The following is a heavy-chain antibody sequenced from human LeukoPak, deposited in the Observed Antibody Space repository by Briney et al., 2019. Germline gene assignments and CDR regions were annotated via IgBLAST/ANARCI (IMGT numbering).Heavy chain of an antibody. D-gene: IGHD3-10*01. Sequence: SQTLSLTCTVSGGSIGSGGYYWSWIRQHPGKGLEWIGYIYYSGSTYYNPSLKSRVTISVDTSKNQFSLKLNSVTAADTAVYYCARDPMDDNWFDPWGQGTLVTVSS. J-gene: IGHJ5*02. CDR3: ARDPMDDNWFDP. V-gene: IGHV4-31*03. CDR2: IYYSGST. CDR1: GGSIGSGGYY.